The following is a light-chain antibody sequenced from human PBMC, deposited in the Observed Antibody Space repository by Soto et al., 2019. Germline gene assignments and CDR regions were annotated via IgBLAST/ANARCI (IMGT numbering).Light chain of an antibody. V-gene: IGKV1-33*01. CDR1: QDISNF. CDR3: QQYENLPS. J-gene: IGKJ3*01. CDR2: DAS. Sequence: DIQMTQSPSSLSASVGDRVTITCQASQDISNFLNWYQQKPGKAPKLLIYDASNLETGVPSRFGGSGSGTDFSFTISSLQPEDIATYFCQQYENLPSFGPGTKVDIK.